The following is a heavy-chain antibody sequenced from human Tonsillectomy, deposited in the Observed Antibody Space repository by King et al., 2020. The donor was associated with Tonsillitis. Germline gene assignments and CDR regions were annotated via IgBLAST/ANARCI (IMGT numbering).Heavy chain of an antibody. CDR2: ISYDGSNK. D-gene: IGHD6-19*01. V-gene: IGHV3-30-3*01. CDR1: GFTFSSYA. J-gene: IGHJ6*02. Sequence: VQLVESGGGVVQPGRSLRLSCAASGFTFSSYAMHWVRQAPGKGLEWVAVISYDGSNKYYADSVKGRFTISRDNSKNTLYLQMNSLRAEDTAVYYCARTYSSGWSYYYYYGMDVWGQGTTVTVSS. CDR3: ARTYSSGWSYYYYYGMDV.